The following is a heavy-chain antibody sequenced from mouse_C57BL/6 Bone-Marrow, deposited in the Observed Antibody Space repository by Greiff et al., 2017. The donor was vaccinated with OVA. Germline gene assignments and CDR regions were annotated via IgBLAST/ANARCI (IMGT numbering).Heavy chain of an antibody. D-gene: IGHD3-1*01. Sequence: EVKLVESGGGLVKPGGSLKLSCAASGFTFSSYAMSWVRQTPEKRLEWVATLSDGGSYTYYPDNVKGRFTISRDNAKNNLYLQMSHLKSEDTAMYYCARERGGYRKYYFDYWGQGTTLTVSS. CDR1: GFTFSSYA. V-gene: IGHV5-4*01. CDR3: ARERGGYRKYYFDY. J-gene: IGHJ2*01. CDR2: LSDGGSYT.